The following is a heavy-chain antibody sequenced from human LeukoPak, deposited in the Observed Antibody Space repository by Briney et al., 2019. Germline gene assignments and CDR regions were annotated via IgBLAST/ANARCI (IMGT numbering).Heavy chain of an antibody. Sequence: GGSLRLSCAASGFTFSSYGMHWVRQAPGKGLEWVAFIRYDGSNKYYADSVKGRFNISRDNSKNTLYLQMNSLRAEDTAVYYCANTRYSGSYFPLDYWGQGTLVTVSS. J-gene: IGHJ4*02. V-gene: IGHV3-30*02. CDR3: ANTRYSGSYFPLDY. CDR2: IRYDGSNK. D-gene: IGHD1-26*01. CDR1: GFTFSSYG.